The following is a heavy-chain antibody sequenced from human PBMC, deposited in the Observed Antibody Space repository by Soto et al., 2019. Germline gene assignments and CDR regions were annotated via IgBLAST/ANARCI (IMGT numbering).Heavy chain of an antibody. V-gene: IGHV3-66*01. D-gene: IGHD3-10*01. Sequence: EVQVVESGGGLVQSGGSLTLSCAASGFTVSNSYMSWVRQAPGKGLEWVSAIYSGGSTYYADSVKGRFTISRDNSRNTLCLQMNSLSAEDTAVYFCARCDGSATYCFFFAYWGQGTPVTVSS. CDR3: ARCDGSATYCFFFAY. CDR1: GFTVSNSY. CDR2: IYSGGST. J-gene: IGHJ4*02.